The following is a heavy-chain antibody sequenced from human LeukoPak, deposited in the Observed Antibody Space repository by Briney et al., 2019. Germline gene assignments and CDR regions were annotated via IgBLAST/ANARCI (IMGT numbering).Heavy chain of an antibody. CDR2: ISSSSSYI. Sequence: GGSLRLSCAASGFTFSSYSMNWVRQAPGKGLEWVSSISSSSSYIYYADSVKGRLTISRDNAKNSLYLQMNSLRAEDTALYYCARGYDSSGYSSDYWGQGTLVTVSS. J-gene: IGHJ4*02. CDR1: GFTFSSYS. V-gene: IGHV3-21*04. D-gene: IGHD3-22*01. CDR3: ARGYDSSGYSSDY.